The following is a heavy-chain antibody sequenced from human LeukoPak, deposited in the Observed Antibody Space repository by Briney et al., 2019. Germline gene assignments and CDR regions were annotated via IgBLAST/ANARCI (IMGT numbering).Heavy chain of an antibody. D-gene: IGHD2-15*01. J-gene: IGHJ4*02. CDR2: ISYDGSNK. V-gene: IGHV3-30*04. CDR3: VAATRVYYFDY. CDR1: GFTFGSYA. Sequence: GGSLRLSCAASGFTFGSYAMHWVRQAPGKGLEWVAVISYDGSNKYYADSVKGRFTISRDNSKNTLYLQMNSLRAEDTAVYYCVAATRVYYFDYWGQGTLVTVSS.